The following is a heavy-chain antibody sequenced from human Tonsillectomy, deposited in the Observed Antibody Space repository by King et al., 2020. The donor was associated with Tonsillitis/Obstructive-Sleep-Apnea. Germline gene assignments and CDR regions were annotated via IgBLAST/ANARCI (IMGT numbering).Heavy chain of an antibody. CDR1: VYSFTSYT. CDR3: ARDQRRGYSGYANDY. Sequence: VQLVESGSELNKPGASVKVSCKASVYSFTSYTLNWVRQAPGQGLEWMGCINTNTGNPTYAQGLTGRFVFSLDTSVSTAYLQISSLKAEDTAVYYCARDQRRGYSGYANDYWGQGILVTVSS. D-gene: IGHD5-12*01. V-gene: IGHV7-4-1*02. J-gene: IGHJ4*02. CDR2: INTNTGNP.